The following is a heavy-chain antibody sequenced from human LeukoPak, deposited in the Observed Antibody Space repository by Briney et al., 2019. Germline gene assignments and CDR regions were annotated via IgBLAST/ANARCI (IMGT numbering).Heavy chain of an antibody. Sequence: ASVWLFCKASGYTYIGYYTHCAPQAPGQGPEWMGWIDPKSGGTNYAQKFQGRVTMTRDTSISTVYMELNSLRSDDTAEYYCAPSDVTYFDYWGQGNLV. V-gene: IGHV1-2*02. CDR2: IDPKSGGT. D-gene: IGHD3-10*01. CDR1: GYTYIGYY. CDR3: APSDVTYFDY. J-gene: IGHJ4*02.